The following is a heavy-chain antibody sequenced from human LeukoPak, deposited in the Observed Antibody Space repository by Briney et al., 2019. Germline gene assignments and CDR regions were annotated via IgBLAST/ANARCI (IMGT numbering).Heavy chain of an antibody. D-gene: IGHD3-10*01. J-gene: IGHJ6*02. V-gene: IGHV3-64*04. Sequence: GGSLRLSCSASGFTFSSYAMHWVRQAPGKGLEYVSAISSNGGSTYYADSVKGRFTISRDNAKNSLYLQMNSLRDEDTAVYYCARDRGWFGELLSHYHYYGMDVWGQGTTVTVSS. CDR3: ARDRGWFGELLSHYHYYGMDV. CDR1: GFTFSSYA. CDR2: ISSNGGST.